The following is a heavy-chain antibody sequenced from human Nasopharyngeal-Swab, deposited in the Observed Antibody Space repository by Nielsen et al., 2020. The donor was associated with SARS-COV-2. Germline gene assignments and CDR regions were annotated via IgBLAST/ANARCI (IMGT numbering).Heavy chain of an antibody. D-gene: IGHD6-19*01. Sequence: RQAPGKGLEWFGYIYYSGSTYYNTSLKSLVTISVDTSKNQFSLKLRSVTAADTAVYYCARCSGWDRRIDYWGQGTLVTVSS. V-gene: IGHV4-31*01. CDR3: ARCSGWDRRIDY. J-gene: IGHJ4*02. CDR2: IYYSGST.